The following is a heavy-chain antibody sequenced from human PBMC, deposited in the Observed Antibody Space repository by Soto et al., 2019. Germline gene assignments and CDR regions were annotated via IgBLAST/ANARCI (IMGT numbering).Heavy chain of an antibody. CDR1: GFTFSSYA. D-gene: IGHD3-3*01. CDR3: AKEGDVLRFLEWLPKPYYFDY. Sequence: GGSLRLSCAASGFTFSSYAMSWVRQAPGKGLERVSAISGSGGSTYYADSVKGRFTISRDNSKNTLYLQMNSLRAEDTAVYYCAKEGDVLRFLEWLPKPYYFDYWGQGTLVTVSS. V-gene: IGHV3-23*01. CDR2: ISGSGGST. J-gene: IGHJ4*02.